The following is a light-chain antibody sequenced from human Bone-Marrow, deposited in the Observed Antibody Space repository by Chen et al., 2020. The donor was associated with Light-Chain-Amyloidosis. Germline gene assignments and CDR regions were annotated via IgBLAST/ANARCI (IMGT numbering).Light chain of an antibody. CDR1: RGDLGGYDF. V-gene: IGLV2-8*01. J-gene: IGLJ3*02. CDR3: CSFAGNDDWV. Sequence: QSALTQPPSASGSLGPSVTISCAGTRGDLGGYDFVSWNQQHPGKAPKLMIHEGTKRPSGVPSRFSGSKSGNTASLTVSGLQAEDEADYYCCSFAGNDDWVFGGGTKLTVL. CDR2: EGT.